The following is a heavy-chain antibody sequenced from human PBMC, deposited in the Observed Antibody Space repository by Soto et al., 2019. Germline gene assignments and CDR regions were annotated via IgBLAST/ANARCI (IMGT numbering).Heavy chain of an antibody. D-gene: IGHD3-10*01. CDR2: IYHSGST. CDR1: GGSISSGGYS. V-gene: IGHV4-30-2*01. CDR3: ARARVVRGVITAYYFDY. Sequence: PSETLYLTCAVSGGSISSGGYSWSWIRQPPGKGLEWIGYIYHSGSTYYNPSLKSRVTISVDRSKNQFSLKLSSVTAADTAVYYCARARVVRGVITAYYFDYWGQGTLVTVSS. J-gene: IGHJ4*02.